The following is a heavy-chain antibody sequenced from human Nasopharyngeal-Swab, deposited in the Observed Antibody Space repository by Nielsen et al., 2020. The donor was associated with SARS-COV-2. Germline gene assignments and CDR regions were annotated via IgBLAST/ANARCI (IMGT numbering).Heavy chain of an antibody. CDR1: GFTFSSYG. CDR2: IWYDGSNK. Sequence: GESLKISCAASGFTFSSYGMHWVRQAPGKGLEWVAVIWYDGSNKYYADSVKGRFTISRDNSKNTLYLQMNSLRAEDTAVYYCARGDSSGYYSFFDYWGQGTLVTVSS. CDR3: ARGDSSGYYSFFDY. J-gene: IGHJ4*02. D-gene: IGHD3-22*01. V-gene: IGHV3-33*01.